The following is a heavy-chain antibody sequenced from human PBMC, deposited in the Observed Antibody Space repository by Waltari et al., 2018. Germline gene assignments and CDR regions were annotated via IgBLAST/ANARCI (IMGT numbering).Heavy chain of an antibody. CDR2: IYYSGST. D-gene: IGHD2-8*01. V-gene: IGHV4-59*01. Sequence: QVQLQESGPGLVKPSETLSLTCTVSGGSISSYYSSWIRQPPGKGLEWIGYIYYSGSTNYNPSLKSRVTISVDTSKNQFSLKLSSVTAADTAVYYCARERCTNGVCPTDYWGQGTLVTVSS. J-gene: IGHJ4*02. CDR3: ARERCTNGVCPTDY. CDR1: GGSISSYY.